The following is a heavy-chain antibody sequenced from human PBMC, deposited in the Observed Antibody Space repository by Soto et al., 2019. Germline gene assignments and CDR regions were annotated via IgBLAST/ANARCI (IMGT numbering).Heavy chain of an antibody. CDR1: GFTFSSYA. CDR2: ISGSGGYT. V-gene: IGHV3-23*01. D-gene: IGHD6-19*01. J-gene: IGHJ5*02. Sequence: PGGSLRLSCAASGFTFSSYAMSWVRQAPGKGLEWVSVISGSGGYTYYADSVKGRFTISRDNSKNALYLQMNSLRAEDTAVYYCARKAVTGTSGWFDRWGQGTLVTVSS. CDR3: ARKAVTGTSGWFDR.